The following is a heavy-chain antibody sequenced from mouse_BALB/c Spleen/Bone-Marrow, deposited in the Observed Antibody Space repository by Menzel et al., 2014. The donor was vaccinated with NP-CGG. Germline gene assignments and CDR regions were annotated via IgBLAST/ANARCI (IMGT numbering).Heavy chain of an antibody. D-gene: IGHD2-12*01. CDR2: INPSNGGT. Sequence: QVQLQQSGAELVKPGASVKLSCKASGYTFTSYYMCWVKQRPGQSLGWIGEINPSNGGTNFNEKFKSKATLTVDKSSSTAYMSLSSLTSEDSAVYYCTRSRRAMDHWGQGTSVTVSS. V-gene: IGHV1S81*02. CDR1: GYTFTSYY. CDR3: TRSRRAMDH. J-gene: IGHJ4*01.